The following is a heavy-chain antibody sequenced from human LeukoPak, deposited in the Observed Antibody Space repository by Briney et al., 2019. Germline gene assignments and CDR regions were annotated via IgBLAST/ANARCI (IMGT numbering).Heavy chain of an antibody. V-gene: IGHV4-38-2*02. CDR1: GYSISSGYY. J-gene: IGHJ4*02. CDR2: IYHSGST. CDR3: ARDCSSTRCYNSREGLRTDPLDY. Sequence: SETLSLTCTVSGYSISSGYYWGWIRQPPGKGLEWIGSIYHSGSTYYNPSLKSRVTISVDTSKNQFSLKLSSVTAADTAVYYCARDCSSTRCYNSREGLRTDPLDYWGQGTLVTVSS. D-gene: IGHD2-2*02.